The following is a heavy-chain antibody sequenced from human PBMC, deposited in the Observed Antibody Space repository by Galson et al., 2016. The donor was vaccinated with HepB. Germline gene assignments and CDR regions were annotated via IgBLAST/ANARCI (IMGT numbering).Heavy chain of an antibody. CDR3: SRVNGYYGQRHPGYWYFYGGDS. J-gene: IGHJ6*02. V-gene: IGHV4-30-2*01. CDR2: IYHSGNT. Sequence: TLSLTCTVSGGSISSGEYSWSWIRQPPGKGLEWIGYIYHSGNTDYNPSLKSRVTILVDRSNNHLSLKLTSVTAADTAVYYCSRVNGYYGQRHPGYWYFYGGDSWGPGTTVTVSS. D-gene: IGHD4-17*01. CDR1: GGSISSGEYS.